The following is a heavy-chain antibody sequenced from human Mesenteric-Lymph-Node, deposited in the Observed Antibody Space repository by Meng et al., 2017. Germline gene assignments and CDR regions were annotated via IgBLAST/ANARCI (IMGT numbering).Heavy chain of an antibody. D-gene: IGHD5-18*01. J-gene: IGHJ3*02. CDR1: GGSFSGYY. Sequence: SETLSLTCAVDGGSFSGYYWSWIRQPPGKGLEWIGEINHSGSTNYNPSLKSRVTISVDTSKNQFSLKLSSVTAADTAVYYCARGEYLRIRVNSYGYNEDAFDIWGQGTMVTVSS. CDR3: ARGEYLRIRVNSYGYNEDAFDI. V-gene: IGHV4-34*01. CDR2: INHSGST.